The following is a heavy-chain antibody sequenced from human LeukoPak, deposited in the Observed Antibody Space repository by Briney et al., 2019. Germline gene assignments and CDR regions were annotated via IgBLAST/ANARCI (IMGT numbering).Heavy chain of an antibody. CDR2: IIPILGIA. D-gene: IGHD5-24*01. Sequence: SVKVSCKASGGTFSSYAISWVRQAPGQGLEWMGRIIPILGIANYAQKFQGRVTITVDKSTSTAYMELSSLRSEDTAVYYCARDDGQDYYYYGMDVWGQGTTVTVSS. V-gene: IGHV1-69*04. CDR3: ARDDGQDYYYYGMDV. J-gene: IGHJ6*02. CDR1: GGTFSSYA.